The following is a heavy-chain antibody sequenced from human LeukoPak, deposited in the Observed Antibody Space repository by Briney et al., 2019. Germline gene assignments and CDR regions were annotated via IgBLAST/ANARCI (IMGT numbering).Heavy chain of an antibody. D-gene: IGHD3-3*01. CDR1: GYTFTGYY. CDR2: INPNSGGT. J-gene: IGHJ3*02. CDR3: ARDITIFGVVIDAFDI. Sequence: ASVKVSCKASGYTFTGYYMHWVRQAPGQGLEWMGWINPNSGGTNYAQKFQGRVTMTRDTSISTAYMELSRLRPDDTAVYYCARDITIFGVVIDAFDIWGQGTMVTVSS. V-gene: IGHV1-2*02.